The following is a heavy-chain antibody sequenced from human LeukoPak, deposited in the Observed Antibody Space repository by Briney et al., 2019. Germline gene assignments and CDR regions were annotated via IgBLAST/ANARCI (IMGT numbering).Heavy chain of an antibody. CDR1: GFTFRIYW. D-gene: IGHD1-7*01. CDR2: INQDGSEK. V-gene: IGHV3-7*01. CDR3: ARAPDAGTTDY. Sequence: GGSLRLSCEVSGFTFRIYWMRWVRQAPGKGPEWVANINQDGSEKYYVDSVKGRFTISRDNAENSLYLQLNSLRADDTAVYFCARAPDAGTTDYWGQGTLVTVSS. J-gene: IGHJ4*02.